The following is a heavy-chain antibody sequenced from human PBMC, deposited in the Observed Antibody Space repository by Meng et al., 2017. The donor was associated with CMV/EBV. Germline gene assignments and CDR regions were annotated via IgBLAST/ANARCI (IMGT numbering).Heavy chain of an antibody. J-gene: IGHJ4*02. CDR2: INPNSGGT. CDR3: ARDRLKDYDSTSDY. V-gene: IGHV1-2*02. CDR1: GYTFTGYY. D-gene: IGHD3-3*01. Sequence: ASVKVSCKASGYTFTGYYMHWVRQAPGQGLEWMGWINPNSGGTNYAQKFQGRVTMTRGTSISTAYMERSRLRSDDTAVYYCARDRLKDYDSTSDYWGQGTLVTVSS.